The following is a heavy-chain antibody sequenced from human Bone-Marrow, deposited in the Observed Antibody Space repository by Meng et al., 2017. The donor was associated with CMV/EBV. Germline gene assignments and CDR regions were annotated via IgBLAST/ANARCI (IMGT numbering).Heavy chain of an antibody. Sequence: SETLSLTCTVSGGSISSYYWSWIRQPPGKGLEWIGYIYYSGSTNYNPSLKSRVTISVDTSKNQFSLKLSSVTAADTAVYYCARGPSGRFRYDYGMDVWGQGTTVTVSS. CDR2: IYYSGST. J-gene: IGHJ6*02. D-gene: IGHD6-19*01. CDR3: ARGPSGRFRYDYGMDV. V-gene: IGHV4-59*01. CDR1: GGSISSYY.